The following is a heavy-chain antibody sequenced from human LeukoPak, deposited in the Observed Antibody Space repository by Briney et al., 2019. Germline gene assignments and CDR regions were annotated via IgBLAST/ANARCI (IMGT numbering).Heavy chain of an antibody. CDR3: ARDDAQWLETEYYYGMDV. V-gene: IGHV3-21*01. CDR2: ISSSSSYI. Sequence: GGSLRLSCAASGFTFSSYSMNWVRQAPGKGLEWVSAISSSSSYIYYADSVKGRLTISRDNAKNSLYLQMNSLRAEDTAAYYCARDDAQWLETEYYYGMDVWGKGTTVTVSS. J-gene: IGHJ6*04. CDR1: GFTFSSYS. D-gene: IGHD6-19*01.